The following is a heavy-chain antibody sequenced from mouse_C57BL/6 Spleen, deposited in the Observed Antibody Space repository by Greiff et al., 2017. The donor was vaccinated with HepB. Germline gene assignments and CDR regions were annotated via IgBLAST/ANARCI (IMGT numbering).Heavy chain of an antibody. CDR1: GFTFTDYY. CDR2: IRNKANGYTT. CDR3: ARDGSSWYFDV. D-gene: IGHD1-1*01. Sequence: EVKLVESGGGLVQPGGSLSLSCAASGFTFTDYYMSWVRQPPGKALEWLGFIRNKANGYTTEYSASVKGRFTISRDNSQSILYLQMNALRAEDSATYYCARDGSSWYFDVWGTGTTVTVSS. V-gene: IGHV7-3*01. J-gene: IGHJ1*03.